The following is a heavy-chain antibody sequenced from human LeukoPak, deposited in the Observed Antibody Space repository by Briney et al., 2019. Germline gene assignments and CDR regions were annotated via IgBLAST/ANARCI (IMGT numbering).Heavy chain of an antibody. D-gene: IGHD3-10*01. CDR3: ARIGSGSYYPDY. Sequence: WRSLRLSCTASGFTFSSFGMHWVRQAPGKGLEWVAVIRYDGSNKCYADSVKGRFTISRDNSKNTLYLQMNSLRADDTAVYYCARIGSGSYYPDYWGQGTLVTVSS. CDR1: GFTFSSFG. J-gene: IGHJ4*02. CDR2: IRYDGSNK. V-gene: IGHV3-33*01.